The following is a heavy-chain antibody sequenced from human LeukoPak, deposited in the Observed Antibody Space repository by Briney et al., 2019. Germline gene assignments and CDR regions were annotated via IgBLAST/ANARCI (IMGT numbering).Heavy chain of an antibody. V-gene: IGHV1-18*01. D-gene: IGHD3-3*01. Sequence: ASVKVSCKASGYTFTSYGISWVRQAPGQGLEWMGWISAYNGNTNYAQKLQGRVTMTTDTSTSTAYMELRSLRSDDTAVYYCARLTYYDFWSGYNYAFDIWGQGTMVTVSS. CDR3: ARLTYYDFWSGYNYAFDI. CDR2: ISAYNGNT. CDR1: GYTFTSYG. J-gene: IGHJ3*02.